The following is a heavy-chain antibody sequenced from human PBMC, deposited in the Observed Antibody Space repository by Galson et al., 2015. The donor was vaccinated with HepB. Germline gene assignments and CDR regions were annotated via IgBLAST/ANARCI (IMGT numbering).Heavy chain of an antibody. Sequence: QSGAEVKKPGESLRISCKGSGYSFTSYWISWVRQMPGKGLEWMGRIDPSDSYTNYSPSFQGHVTISADKSISTAYLQWSSLKASDTAMDYCARHRGREHYYGSGSYYGAFDIWGQGTMVTVSS. D-gene: IGHD3-10*01. CDR1: GYSFTSYW. J-gene: IGHJ3*02. V-gene: IGHV5-10-1*01. CDR3: ARHRGREHYYGSGSYYGAFDI. CDR2: IDPSDSYT.